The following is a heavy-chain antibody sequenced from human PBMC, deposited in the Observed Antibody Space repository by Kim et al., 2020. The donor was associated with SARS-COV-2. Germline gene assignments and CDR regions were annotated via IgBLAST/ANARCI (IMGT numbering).Heavy chain of an antibody. CDR3: AREHVSGDALTGGHGRDV. V-gene: IGHV3-13*04. CDR2: IGTAGGT. D-gene: IGHD7-27*01. CDR1: GFTFSSYD. J-gene: IGHJ6*01. Sequence: GGSLRLSCAASGFTFSSYDMHWVRQATGKGLEWVSAIGTAGGTYYPGSVKGRLTISRGNATNTLYLQMNSRRAGDTAAFYCAREHVSGDALTGGHGRDV.